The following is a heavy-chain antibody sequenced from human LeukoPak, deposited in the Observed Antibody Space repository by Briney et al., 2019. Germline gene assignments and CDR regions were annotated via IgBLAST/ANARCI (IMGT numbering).Heavy chain of an antibody. CDR3: ARSSRSYHGAFDI. V-gene: IGHV4-39*07. CDR1: GGSISSSSYY. Sequence: SETLSLTCTVSGGSISSSSYYWGWIRQPPGKGLEWIGSIYYSGSTYYNPSLKSRVTISVDTSKNQFSLKLSSVTAADTAVYYCARSSRSYHGAFDIWGQGTMVTVSS. J-gene: IGHJ3*02. D-gene: IGHD1-26*01. CDR2: IYYSGST.